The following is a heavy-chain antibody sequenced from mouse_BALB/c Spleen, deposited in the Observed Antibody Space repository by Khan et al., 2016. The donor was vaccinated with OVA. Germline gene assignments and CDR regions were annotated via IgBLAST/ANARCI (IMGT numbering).Heavy chain of an antibody. D-gene: IGHD2-14*01. CDR2: IIPSNDYT. J-gene: IGHJ3*01. CDR3: VREGAYYRSDGWFAY. V-gene: IGHV1-4*01. Sequence: QVQLKQSGAELARPGASVKMSCKASGYTFTTYTIHWVKQRPGQGLDWIGYIIPSNDYTNYNQKFKDKATLPADKSYSTAYMQLSSLTSEDSAVYYCVREGAYYRSDGWFAYWGQGTLVTVSA. CDR1: GYTFTTYT.